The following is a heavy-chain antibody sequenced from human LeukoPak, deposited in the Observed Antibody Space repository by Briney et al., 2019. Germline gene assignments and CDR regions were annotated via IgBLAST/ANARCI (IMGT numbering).Heavy chain of an antibody. V-gene: IGHV4-30-2*01. D-gene: IGHD7-27*01. Sequence: PSQTLSLTCAISGGSISSGSYSWSWIRQPPGKGLEWIGYIYPRGSTYYNPSLKNRVILSLDKSANQFSLNLSSVTAADTAVYYCARFSPRAMGNYLDFWGQGTLVTVSS. CDR2: IYPRGST. J-gene: IGHJ4*02. CDR1: GGSISSGSYS. CDR3: ARFSPRAMGNYLDF.